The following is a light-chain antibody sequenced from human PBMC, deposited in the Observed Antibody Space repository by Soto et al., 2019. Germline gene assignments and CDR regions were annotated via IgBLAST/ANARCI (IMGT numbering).Light chain of an antibody. CDR1: SSNIGNNA. CDR2: YDD. Sequence: QLVLTQPPSVYEAPRQRVTISCSGSSSNIGNNAVNWYQQLPGKAPKLLIYYDDVLPSGVSARFSGSKSGTSASLAISGLQSEDEADYYCAAWDDSVNGPIFGGGTKLTV. CDR3: AAWDDSVNGPI. V-gene: IGLV1-36*01. J-gene: IGLJ2*01.